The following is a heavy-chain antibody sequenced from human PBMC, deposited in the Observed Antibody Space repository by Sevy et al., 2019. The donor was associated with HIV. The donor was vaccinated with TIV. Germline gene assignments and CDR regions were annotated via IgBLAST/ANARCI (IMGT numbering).Heavy chain of an antibody. V-gene: IGHV3-48*02. D-gene: IGHD3-16*02. Sequence: GGSLRLSCSVSGFTFSGDGMDWVRQAPGKGLEWISYISADSGTIFYADSVRGRFTVSRDNAKNSLFLQMNSLRDDDTAVYYCAKNIWGTFRYNDFWGQRTVVTVSS. CDR2: ISADSGTI. CDR3: AKNIWGTFRYNDF. CDR1: GFTFSGDG. J-gene: IGHJ4*02.